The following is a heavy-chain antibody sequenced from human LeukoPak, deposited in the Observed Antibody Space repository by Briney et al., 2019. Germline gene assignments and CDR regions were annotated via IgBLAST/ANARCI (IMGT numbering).Heavy chain of an antibody. J-gene: IGHJ4*02. V-gene: IGHV3-11*04. D-gene: IGHD3-16*01. CDR2: ISNNDRSI. CDR3: ATAARRHWAQRFDY. CDR1: GFAFTDYY. Sequence: GGSLRLSCAASGFAFTDYYLSWIRRAPGKGLEWISYISNNDRSIYYADSVKGRFTISRDNAKNSLYLEMSSLRADDTAIYYCATAARRHWAQRFDYWGQGTQVTVSS.